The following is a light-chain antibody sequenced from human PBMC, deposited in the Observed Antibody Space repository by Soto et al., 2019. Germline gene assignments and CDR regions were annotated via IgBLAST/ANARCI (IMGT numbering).Light chain of an antibody. CDR2: DAS. CDR3: QQRRNWPPT. V-gene: IGKV3-11*01. CDR1: QSVSTS. Sequence: EIVLTQSPCALSLSPLERSTLSCRASQSVSTSLAWYQQKPGQAPRLLIYDASNRATGVPARFSGSGSGTDFTLTISRLEPEDFAIYSCQQRRNWPPTFGGGTKVDIK. J-gene: IGKJ4*01.